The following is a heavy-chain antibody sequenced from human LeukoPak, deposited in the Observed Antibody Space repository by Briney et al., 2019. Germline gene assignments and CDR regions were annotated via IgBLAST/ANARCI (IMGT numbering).Heavy chain of an antibody. CDR1: GDTFTSYY. D-gene: IGHD4-17*01. CDR2: INPSGGST. V-gene: IGHV1-46*01. CDR3: ARDPTYGDYDGY. J-gene: IGHJ4*02. Sequence: ASVKVSCKASGDTFTSYYMHWVRQAPGQGLEWMGIINPSGGSTSYAQKFQGRVTMTRDMSTSTVYMELSRLRSDDTAVYYCARDPTYGDYDGYWGQGTLVTVSS.